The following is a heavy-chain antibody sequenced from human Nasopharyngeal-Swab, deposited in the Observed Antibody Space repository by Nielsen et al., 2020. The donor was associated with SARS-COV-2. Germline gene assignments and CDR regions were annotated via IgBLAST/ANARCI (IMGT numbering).Heavy chain of an antibody. CDR2: INHSGST. CDR3: ARGSYDSSGEYYYYGMDV. J-gene: IGHJ6*02. CDR1: GGSFSAYY. V-gene: IGHV4-34*01. Sequence: GSLRLSCAVYGGSFSAYYWSWIRQPPGKGLEWIGEINHSGSTNYNPSLKSRVTISVDTSKNQFSLKLSSVTAADTAVYYCARGSYDSSGEYYYYGMDVWGQGTTVTVSS. D-gene: IGHD3-22*01.